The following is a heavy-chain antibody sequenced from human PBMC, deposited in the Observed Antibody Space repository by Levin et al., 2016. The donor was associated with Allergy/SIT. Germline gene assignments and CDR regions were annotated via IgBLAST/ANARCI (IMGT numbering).Heavy chain of an antibody. CDR1: GGSFSGYY. CDR2: INHSGST. V-gene: IGHV4-34*01. Sequence: GSLRLSCAVYGGSFSGYYWSWIRQPPGKGLEWIGEINHSGSTNYNPSLKSRVTISVDTSKNQFSLKLSSVTAADTAVYYCARGGVRTGGMDVWGQGTTVTVSS. J-gene: IGHJ6*02. CDR3: ARGGVRTGGMDV. D-gene: IGHD1-1*01.